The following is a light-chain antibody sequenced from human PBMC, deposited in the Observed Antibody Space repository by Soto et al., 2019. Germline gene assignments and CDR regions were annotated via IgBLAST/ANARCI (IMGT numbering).Light chain of an antibody. CDR3: QQYGSSPLFT. CDR1: QSVSSSC. J-gene: IGKJ3*01. CDR2: DAS. V-gene: IGKV3D-20*01. Sequence: EIVMTQSPATLSVSPGERATLSCRASQSVSSSCLAWYQQKPGLAPRLLIYDASSRATGIPDRFSGSGSGTDFTLTISRLEPEDFAVYYCQQYGSSPLFTFGPGTKVDIK.